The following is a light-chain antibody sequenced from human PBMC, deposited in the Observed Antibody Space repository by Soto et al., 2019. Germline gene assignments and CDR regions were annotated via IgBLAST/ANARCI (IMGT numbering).Light chain of an antibody. CDR1: QSVSSNY. J-gene: IGKJ1*01. V-gene: IGKV3-20*01. CDR2: GAS. Sequence: EIGLKQSPGTLSLSPGERTTLSCRASQSVSSNYLAWYQQKPGQAPRLLIYGASSRATGIPDRFSGSGSGTDFTLTISRLEPEDFAVYYCQQYGSSPPEKTFGQGTKVEIK. CDR3: QQYGSSPPEKT.